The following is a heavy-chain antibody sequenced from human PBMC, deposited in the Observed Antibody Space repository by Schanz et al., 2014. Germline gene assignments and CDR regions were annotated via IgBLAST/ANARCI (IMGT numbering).Heavy chain of an antibody. Sequence: EVQLVESGGGLVQPGGSLRLSCAASGFTFSSYSMNWVRQAPGKGLEWLSVISASGGNTYYADAVRGRFTISRDNSKTTVYLQMNSLRAEDTAVYYCARGRVLESWGQGTLVTVAS. D-gene: IGHD1-1*01. CDR1: GFTFSSYS. V-gene: IGHV3-23*04. J-gene: IGHJ5*02. CDR2: ISASGGNT. CDR3: ARGRVLES.